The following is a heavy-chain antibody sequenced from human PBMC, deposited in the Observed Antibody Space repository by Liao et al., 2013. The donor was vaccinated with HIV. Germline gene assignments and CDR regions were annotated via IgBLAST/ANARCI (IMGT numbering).Heavy chain of an antibody. Sequence: QVQLQQWGAGLLKPSETLSLTCAVYGGSFSGYYWSWIRQPPGKGLEWIGEINHSGSTNYNPSLKSRLTISVDTSKNQVSLKLDSVTAADTAVYYCARGRTVATTPLAYWGQGNPGHCLL. CDR2: INHSGST. CDR1: GGSFSGYY. V-gene: IGHV4-34*01. J-gene: IGHJ4*02. CDR3: ARGRTVATTPLAY. D-gene: IGHD5-12*01.